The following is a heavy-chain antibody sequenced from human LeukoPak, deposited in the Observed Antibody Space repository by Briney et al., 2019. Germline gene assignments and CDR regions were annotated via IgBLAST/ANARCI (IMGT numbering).Heavy chain of an antibody. CDR3: ARTETAMVRDFDY. D-gene: IGHD5-18*01. J-gene: IGHJ4*02. CDR2: IYPGDSDI. Sequence: GESLKISCKGSGYSFTSYWIGWVRQMPGKGLEWMGIIYPGDSDIRYSPSFQGQVTISVDKSISTAYLQWSSLNASDNAMYYCARTETAMVRDFDYWGQGTLVTVTS. V-gene: IGHV5-51*01. CDR1: GYSFTSYW.